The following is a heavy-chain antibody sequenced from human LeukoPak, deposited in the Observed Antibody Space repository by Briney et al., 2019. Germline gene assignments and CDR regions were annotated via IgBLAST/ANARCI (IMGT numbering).Heavy chain of an antibody. CDR3: AKDGGRDSSGYYKTNAAAEYFQH. D-gene: IGHD3-22*01. J-gene: IGHJ1*01. CDR2: ISGSGGST. V-gene: IGHV3-23*01. Sequence: PGGSLRLSCAASGFTFSSYAMSWVRQAPGKGLEWVSAISGSGGSTYYADSVKGRFTISRDKSKNTLYLQMNSLRAEDTAVYYCAKDGGRDSSGYYKTNAAAEYFQHWGQGTLVTVSS. CDR1: GFTFSSYA.